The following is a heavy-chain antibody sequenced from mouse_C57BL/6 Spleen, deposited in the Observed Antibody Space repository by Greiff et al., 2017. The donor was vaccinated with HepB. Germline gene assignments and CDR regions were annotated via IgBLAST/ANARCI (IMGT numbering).Heavy chain of an antibody. J-gene: IGHJ2*01. Sequence: QVQLKQSGAELVKPGASVKLSCKASGYTFTSYWMQWVKQRPGQGLEWIGEIDPSDSDTNYNQKFKGKATLTVDTSSSTAYMQLSRLPSEVSAVDYCARCYYVSSYGNYFDYWGQGTTLTVSS. V-gene: IGHV1-50*01. CDR1: GYTFTSYW. CDR3: ARCYYVSSYGNYFDY. CDR2: IDPSDSDT. D-gene: IGHD1-1*01.